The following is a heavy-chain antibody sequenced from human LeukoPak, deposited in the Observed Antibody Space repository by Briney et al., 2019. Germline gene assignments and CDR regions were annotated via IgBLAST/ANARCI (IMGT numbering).Heavy chain of an antibody. CDR3: ASSGYSSSL. Sequence: PSETLSLTCTVSGGSVSTTTSYWDWIRRPPGKGLEWIGSVHYTGSTYYNLSLKSRVTISVDTSKNQFSLKLSSVTAADTAVYYCASSGYSSSLWGQGTLVTVSS. D-gene: IGHD6-13*01. J-gene: IGHJ4*02. CDR2: VHYTGST. V-gene: IGHV4-39*07. CDR1: GGSVSTTTSY.